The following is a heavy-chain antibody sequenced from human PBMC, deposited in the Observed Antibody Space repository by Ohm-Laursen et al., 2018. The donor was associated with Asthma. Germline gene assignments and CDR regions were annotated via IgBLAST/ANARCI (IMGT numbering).Heavy chain of an antibody. D-gene: IGHD5-12*01. V-gene: IGHV3-23*01. CDR3: AKDRDIVASPFDY. Sequence: SLRLSCAATGFTFSSYAMSWVRQAPGKGLEWVSAISGAGGSTDYADSAKGRFTLSRDNSKNTLYLEMNSLRAEDTALYYCAKDRDIVASPFDYWGQGTLVTVSS. CDR1: GFTFSSYA. J-gene: IGHJ4*02. CDR2: ISGAGGST.